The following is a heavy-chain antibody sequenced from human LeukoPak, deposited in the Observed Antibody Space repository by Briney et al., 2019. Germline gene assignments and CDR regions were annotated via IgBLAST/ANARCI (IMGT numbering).Heavy chain of an antibody. J-gene: IGHJ6*02. V-gene: IGHV3-21*01. Sequence: RGSLRLSCAASGFTFSSYSMNWVRQAPGKGLEWVSSISSSSSYIYYADSVKGRFTISRDNAKNSLHLQMNSLRAEDTAVYYCARDQSYTPYYYGMDVWGQGTTVTVSS. D-gene: IGHD4-11*01. CDR3: ARDQSYTPYYYGMDV. CDR2: ISSSSSYI. CDR1: GFTFSSYS.